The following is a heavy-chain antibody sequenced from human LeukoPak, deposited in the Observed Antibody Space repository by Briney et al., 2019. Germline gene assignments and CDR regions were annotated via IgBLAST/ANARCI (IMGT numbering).Heavy chain of an antibody. Sequence: HPGKSLRGSCAASGFTFNNYGMHWVRQAPGKGLEWVAVISYDGRNKHYPDSVKGRFTISRDISTDTLWLQMDSLRTEDTAVYYCAKGPLRGTAAAIDYWGQGTLVTVSS. J-gene: IGHJ4*02. CDR2: ISYDGRNK. CDR1: GFTFNNYG. CDR3: AKGPLRGTAAAIDY. V-gene: IGHV3-30*18. D-gene: IGHD2-2*01.